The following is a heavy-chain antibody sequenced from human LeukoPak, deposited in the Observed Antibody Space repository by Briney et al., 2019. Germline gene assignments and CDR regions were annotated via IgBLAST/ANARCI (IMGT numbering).Heavy chain of an antibody. CDR2: IYYSGST. V-gene: IGHV4-59*01. Sequence: PSETLSLTCTVSGGSISSYYWSWIRQPPGKRLEWIGYIYYSGSTNYNPSLKSRVTISVDTSKNQFSLKLSSVTAADTAVYYCARKTGGWYLFDYWGQGTLVTVSS. D-gene: IGHD6-19*01. J-gene: IGHJ4*02. CDR1: GGSISSYY. CDR3: ARKTGGWYLFDY.